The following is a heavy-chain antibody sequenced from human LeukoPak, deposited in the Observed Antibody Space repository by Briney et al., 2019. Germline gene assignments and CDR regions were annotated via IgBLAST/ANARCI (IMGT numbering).Heavy chain of an antibody. D-gene: IGHD4-17*01. CDR3: ASIGDYHWYFDL. CDR1: GGSISSFY. V-gene: IGHV4-59*08. J-gene: IGHJ2*01. CDR2: IYYSGST. Sequence: SETLSLTCTVSGGSISSFYWSWVRQPPGKGLEWIGYIYYSGSTNYNPSLKSRVTISVDTSKNQFSLKLSSVTAADTAVYYCASIGDYHWYFDLWGRGTLVTVSS.